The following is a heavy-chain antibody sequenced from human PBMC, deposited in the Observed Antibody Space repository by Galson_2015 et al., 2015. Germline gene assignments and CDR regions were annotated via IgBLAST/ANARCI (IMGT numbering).Heavy chain of an antibody. V-gene: IGHV4-34*01. J-gene: IGHJ5*02. CDR1: GGSFSGYY. D-gene: IGHD3-10*01. Sequence: SETLSLTCAVYGGSFSGYYWSWIRQPPGKGLEWIGEINHSGSTNYNPSLKSRVTISVDTSKNQFSLKLSSVTAADTAVYYCARVSVRGVRQDWFDPWGQGTLVTVSS. CDR2: INHSGST. CDR3: ARVSVRGVRQDWFDP.